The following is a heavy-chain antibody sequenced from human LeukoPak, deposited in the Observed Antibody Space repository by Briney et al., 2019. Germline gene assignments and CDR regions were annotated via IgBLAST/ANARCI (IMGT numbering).Heavy chain of an antibody. CDR2: IYYSGST. D-gene: IGHD6-19*01. CDR3: ARTLSVNWFDP. V-gene: IGHV4-59*08. Sequence: PSETLSLTCTVSGGSISSYYWSWLRQPPGKGLEWIGYIYYSGSTNYNPSLKSRVTISVDTSKNQFSLKLSSVTAADTAVYYCARTLSVNWFDPWGQGTLVTVSS. J-gene: IGHJ5*02. CDR1: GGSISSYY.